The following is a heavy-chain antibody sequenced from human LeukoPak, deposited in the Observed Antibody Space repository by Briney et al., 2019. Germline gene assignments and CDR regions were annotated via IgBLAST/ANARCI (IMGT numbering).Heavy chain of an antibody. D-gene: IGHD6-13*01. J-gene: IGHJ3*02. Sequence: GGSLRLSCAASGFTFSSYGMHWVRQAPGKGLEWVANIKRDGSVTNYVDSVKGRFTISRDNAKNSLFLQMSSLSAEDTAVYYCARPIAAAGHDALDIWGQGTMVTVSS. V-gene: IGHV3-7*01. CDR1: GFTFSSYG. CDR3: ARPIAAAGHDALDI. CDR2: IKRDGSVT.